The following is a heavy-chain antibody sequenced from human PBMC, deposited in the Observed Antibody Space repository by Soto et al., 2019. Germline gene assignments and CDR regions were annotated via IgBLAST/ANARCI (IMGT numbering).Heavy chain of an antibody. V-gene: IGHV1-58*01. Sequence: SVKVSCKTSGFTFSSSAVHWVRQARGHRLQWIGWIDVGSANANYAQMLQERVTISRDMSTSTAYMELSSLRPEDTAVYYCAADVGGAVGTNWYYFDFWGQGTLVTVSS. J-gene: IGHJ4*01. CDR2: IDVGSANA. CDR1: GFTFSSSA. D-gene: IGHD1-1*01. CDR3: AADVGGAVGTNWYYFDF.